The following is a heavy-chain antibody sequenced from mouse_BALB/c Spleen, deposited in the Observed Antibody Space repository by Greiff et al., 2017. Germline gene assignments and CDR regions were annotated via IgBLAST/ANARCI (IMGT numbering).Heavy chain of an antibody. CDR2: IWAGGST. CDR1: GFSLTSYG. Sequence: QVQLKESGPGLVASSQSLSITCTVSGFSLTSYGVHWVRQPPGKGLVWLGVIWAGGSTNYNSALMSRLSISKDNSKSQVFLKMNSLQTDDTAMYYCARENYYGSNGYAMDYWGQGTSVTVSS. D-gene: IGHD1-1*01. J-gene: IGHJ4*01. V-gene: IGHV2-9*02. CDR3: ARENYYGSNGYAMDY.